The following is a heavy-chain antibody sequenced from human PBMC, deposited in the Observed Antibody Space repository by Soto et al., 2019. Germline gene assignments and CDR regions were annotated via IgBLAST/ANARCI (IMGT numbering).Heavy chain of an antibody. CDR3: ATWRHYSGSYCFDY. D-gene: IGHD1-26*01. J-gene: IGHJ4*02. Sequence: SVKVSCKASGGTLNTYTINWVRQAPGRRLEWVGQIVPMYDSVNYEENFQGRVTITADKSTKTSFMELTSLKSEDTALYFCATWRHYSGSYCFDYWGQGTLVTVSS. V-gene: IGHV1-69*06. CDR1: GGTLNTYT. CDR2: IVPMYDSV.